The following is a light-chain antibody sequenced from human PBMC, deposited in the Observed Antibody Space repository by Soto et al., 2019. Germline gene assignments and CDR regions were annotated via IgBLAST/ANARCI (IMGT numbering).Light chain of an antibody. V-gene: IGLV2-23*02. CDR3: CSYAGSSSAYV. Sequence: QSVLTQPASVSGSPGQSITISCTGTSSDVGSYNVVSWYQQHPGKAPKLLIYEVSKRPSGVSDRFSGSKSGNTASLTISGLQAEDEADYHCCSYAGSSSAYVIGTGTKLTVL. CDR1: SSDVGSYNV. J-gene: IGLJ1*01. CDR2: EVS.